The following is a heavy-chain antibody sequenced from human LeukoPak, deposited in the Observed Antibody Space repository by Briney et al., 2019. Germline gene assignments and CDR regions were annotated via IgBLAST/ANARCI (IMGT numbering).Heavy chain of an antibody. J-gene: IGHJ5*02. CDR3: ARVLVAATGWFDP. D-gene: IGHD2-15*01. CDR1: GGSISSYY. CDR2: IYYSGST. Sequence: SETLSLTCTVSGGSISSYYWSWIRQPPGKGLEWIGYIYYSGSTNYNPSLKSRVTISVDTSKNQFSLKLSSVTPADTAVYYCARVLVAATGWFDPWGQGTLVTVSS. V-gene: IGHV4-59*01.